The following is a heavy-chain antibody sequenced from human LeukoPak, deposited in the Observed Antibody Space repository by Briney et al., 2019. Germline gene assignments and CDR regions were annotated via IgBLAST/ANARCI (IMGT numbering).Heavy chain of an antibody. Sequence: GGSLRLSCAASGFTFSAHWMIWVRQAPGKGLEWVANIKQDESERYYVDSVKGQFTISRDNAKNSLYLQMNSLRAEDTAVYYCAAYNLPPDGMGVWGQGTSVTVSS. D-gene: IGHD5-24*01. J-gene: IGHJ6*02. CDR2: IKQDESER. CDR3: AAYNLPPDGMGV. CDR1: GFTFSAHW. V-gene: IGHV3-7*01.